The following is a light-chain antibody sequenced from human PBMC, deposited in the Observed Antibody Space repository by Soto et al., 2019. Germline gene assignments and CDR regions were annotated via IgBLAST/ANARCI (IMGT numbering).Light chain of an antibody. CDR3: QSYDSSLSGSV. CDR1: SSDVGGYNY. V-gene: IGLV2-11*01. CDR2: DVS. J-gene: IGLJ3*02. Sequence: QSALTQPRSVSGSPGQSVTISCTGTSSDVGGYNYASWYQQHPGKAPKLMIYDVSRRPSGVPDRFSGSKSGNTASLTISGLQAEDEADYYCQSYDSSLSGSVFGGGTKLTVL.